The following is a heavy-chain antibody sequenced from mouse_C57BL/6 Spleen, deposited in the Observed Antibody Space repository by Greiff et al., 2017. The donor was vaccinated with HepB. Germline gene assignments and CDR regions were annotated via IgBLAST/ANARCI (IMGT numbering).Heavy chain of an antibody. J-gene: IGHJ4*01. CDR1: GYTFTSYG. V-gene: IGHV1-81*01. CDR3: ARMKDHYAMDY. Sequence: VQLQQSGAELARPGASVKLSCKASGYTFTSYGISWVKQRTGQGLEWIGEIYPRSGKTSYNEKFKGKATLTADKSSSTAYMELRSLTSEDSAVYFCARMKDHYAMDYWGQGTSVTVSS. CDR2: IYPRSGKT.